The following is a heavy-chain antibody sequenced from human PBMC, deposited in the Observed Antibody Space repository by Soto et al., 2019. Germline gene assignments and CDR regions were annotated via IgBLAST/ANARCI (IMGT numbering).Heavy chain of an antibody. Sequence: PGGSLRLSCAASGFTFSSYAMHWVRQAPGKGLEWVAVISYDGSNKYYADSVKGRFTISRDNSKNTLYLQMNSLRAEDTAVYYCARYAGGMDVWAKGPRSPSP. D-gene: IGHD2-2*01. CDR2: ISYDGSNK. CDR1: GFTFSSYA. V-gene: IGHV3-30-3*01. CDR3: ARYAGGMDV. J-gene: IGHJ6*02.